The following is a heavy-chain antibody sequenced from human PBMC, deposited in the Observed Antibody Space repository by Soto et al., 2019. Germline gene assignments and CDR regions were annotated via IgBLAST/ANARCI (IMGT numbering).Heavy chain of an antibody. Sequence: QVQLVQSGAEVQKPGASVKVSCKASGYTFTTYDINWVRQATGQGLEWMGWMNPNSGDTGYAQKFQGRVTMTRNTSISTAYMELSSRRSEDTAVYYCARGRGYDASFDYWGQGTLVTVSS. D-gene: IGHD5-12*01. V-gene: IGHV1-8*01. CDR2: MNPNSGDT. CDR3: ARGRGYDASFDY. CDR1: GYTFTTYD. J-gene: IGHJ4*02.